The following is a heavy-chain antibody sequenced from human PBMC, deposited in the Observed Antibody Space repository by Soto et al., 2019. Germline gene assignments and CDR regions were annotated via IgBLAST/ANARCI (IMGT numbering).Heavy chain of an antibody. J-gene: IGHJ4*02. D-gene: IGHD3-3*01. Sequence: GASVKVSCKASGYTFTGYYMHWVRQAPGQGLEWMGWINPNSGGTNYAQKFQGWVTMTRDTSISTAYMELSRLRSDDTAVYYCARGGITIFGVVTLPFDYWGQGTLVTVSS. CDR2: INPNSGGT. CDR1: GYTFTGYY. CDR3: ARGGITIFGVVTLPFDY. V-gene: IGHV1-2*04.